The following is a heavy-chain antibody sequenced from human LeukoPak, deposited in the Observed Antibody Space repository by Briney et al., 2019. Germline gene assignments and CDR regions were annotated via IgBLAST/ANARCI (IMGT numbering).Heavy chain of an antibody. CDR3: ARQSGSYFNDAFDI. CDR2: IYPGDSDT. CDR1: GYSFTSYW. Sequence: GVSLKISCKGSGYSFTSYWIAWVRQMPGKGLEWMGIIYPGDSDTRYSPSFQGQVTISADKSINTAYLQWSSLKASDTAMYYCARQSGSYFNDAFDIWGQGTMVTVSS. D-gene: IGHD1-26*01. J-gene: IGHJ3*02. V-gene: IGHV5-51*01.